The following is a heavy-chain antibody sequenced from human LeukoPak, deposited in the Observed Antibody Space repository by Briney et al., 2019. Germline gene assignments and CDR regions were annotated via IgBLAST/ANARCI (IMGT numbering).Heavy chain of an antibody. J-gene: IGHJ5*02. CDR2: INHSGST. CDR3: ARGGAHYYDSSGYPTPFDP. D-gene: IGHD3-22*01. CDR1: GGSFSGYY. Sequence: RSSETLSLTCAVYGGSFSGYYWSWIRQPPGKGLEWIGEINHSGSTNYNPSLKSRDTISVDTSKNQFSLKLSSVTAADTAVYYCARGGAHYYDSSGYPTPFDPWGQGTLVTVSS. V-gene: IGHV4-34*01.